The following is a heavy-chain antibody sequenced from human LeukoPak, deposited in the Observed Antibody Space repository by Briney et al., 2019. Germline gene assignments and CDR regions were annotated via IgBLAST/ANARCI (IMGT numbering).Heavy chain of an antibody. CDR3: ARDHPLKGAFDI. CDR1: GFTVSSNY. Sequence: GGSLRLSGAASGFTVSSNYMSGVGQAPGKGLEWVSVIYSGGSTYYADSVKGRFTISRDNSKNTLYLQMNSLRAEDTAVYYCARDHPLKGAFDIWGQGTMVTVSS. CDR2: IYSGGST. J-gene: IGHJ3*02. V-gene: IGHV3-53*01.